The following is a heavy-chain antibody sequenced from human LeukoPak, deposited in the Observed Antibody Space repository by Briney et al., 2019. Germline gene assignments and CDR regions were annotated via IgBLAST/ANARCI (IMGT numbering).Heavy chain of an antibody. V-gene: IGHV3-48*01. D-gene: IGHD3-22*01. CDR2: ISSSSSTI. CDR3: GRGHGGYYSDSSGPVDY. CDR1: GFTFSTYS. J-gene: IGHJ4*02. Sequence: GGSLRLSCAATGFTFSTYSMNWVRQAPGKGLEWVSYISSSSSTIYYADSVKGRFTISRDNAKNSLYLQMNSLRAEDTAVYYCGRGHGGYYSDSSGPVDYWGQGTLVTVSS.